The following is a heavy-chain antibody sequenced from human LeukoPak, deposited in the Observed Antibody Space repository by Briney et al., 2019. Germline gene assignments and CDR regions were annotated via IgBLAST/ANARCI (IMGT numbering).Heavy chain of an antibody. J-gene: IGHJ4*02. V-gene: IGHV3-48*02. D-gene: IGHD1-26*01. Sequence: GGSLRLSCAASGFIFSSYSMSWVRQAPGKGLEWVSYISSSSSTIDYADSVKGRFTISRDNAKNSLYLQMNSLRDEDTAVYYCARGGESAWEYRIDYWGQGTLVTVSS. CDR3: ARGGESAWEYRIDY. CDR2: ISSSSSTI. CDR1: GFIFSSYS.